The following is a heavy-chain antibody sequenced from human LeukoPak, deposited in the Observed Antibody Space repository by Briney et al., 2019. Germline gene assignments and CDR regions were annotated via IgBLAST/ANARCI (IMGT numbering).Heavy chain of an antibody. Sequence: PWGSLRLSCAASGFTFSNYWMSWVRQAPGKGLEWVANIKQDGSEKYYVDSVKGRFTISRDNAKNSLYLQMNSLRAEDTAVYYCARLKLLWSNYFDYWGQGTLVTVSS. CDR2: IKQDGSEK. CDR3: ARLKLLWSNYFDY. J-gene: IGHJ4*02. D-gene: IGHD2-2*01. CDR1: GFTFSNYW. V-gene: IGHV3-7*01.